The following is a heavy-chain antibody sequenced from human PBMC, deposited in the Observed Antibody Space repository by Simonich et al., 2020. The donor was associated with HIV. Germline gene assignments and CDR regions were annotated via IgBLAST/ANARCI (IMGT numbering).Heavy chain of an antibody. J-gene: IGHJ5*02. CDR2: INHSGGT. V-gene: IGHV4-34*01. D-gene: IGHD1-1*01. Sequence: QVQLQQWGAGLLKPSETLPLTCAVYGGSFSGYYGGWIRQPPGKGLEWSGEINHSGGTDCNRSVKSRVTMSVDTSKNQFSLKLSSVTAADTAVYYCARPAGTGTLGFDPWGQGTLVTVSS. CDR1: GGSFSGYY. CDR3: ARPAGTGTLGFDP.